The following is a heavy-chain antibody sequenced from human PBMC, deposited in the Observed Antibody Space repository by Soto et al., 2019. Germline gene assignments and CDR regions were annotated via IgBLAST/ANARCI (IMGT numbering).Heavy chain of an antibody. Sequence: EVQLVESGGGLVQPGRSLRLSCAASGFTFDDYAMHWVRQAPGKGLEWVSGISWNSGSIGYADSVKGRFTISRDNAKNSLYLQMNSLRAEDMALYYCAKDNGITIFGVVTGYFDLWGRGTLVTVSS. V-gene: IGHV3-9*03. CDR3: AKDNGITIFGVVTGYFDL. D-gene: IGHD3-3*01. J-gene: IGHJ2*01. CDR1: GFTFDDYA. CDR2: ISWNSGSI.